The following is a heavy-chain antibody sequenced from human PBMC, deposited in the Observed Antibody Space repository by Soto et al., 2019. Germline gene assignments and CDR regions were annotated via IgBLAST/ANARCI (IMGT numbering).Heavy chain of an antibody. CDR3: ARDYYDSSGYYSVEYYFDY. Sequence: QVQLAQSGGVVRKPGASVKVSCKASGYTFTTYGISWVRQAPGQGLEWMGWISTYNGNTFYAQNLQGRVIMTSDTSTSTAYMELRSLRSDDTAVYYCARDYYDSSGYYSVEYYFDYWGQGTLVTVSS. D-gene: IGHD3-22*01. V-gene: IGHV1-18*04. CDR1: GYTFTTYG. CDR2: ISTYNGNT. J-gene: IGHJ4*02.